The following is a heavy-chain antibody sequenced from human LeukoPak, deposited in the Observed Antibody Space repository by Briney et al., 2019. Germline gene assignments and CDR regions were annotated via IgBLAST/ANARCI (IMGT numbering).Heavy chain of an antibody. CDR2: IRYDGSNK. CDR1: GFTFSSYG. V-gene: IGHV3-30*02. J-gene: IGHJ6*03. Sequence: GGSLRLSCAASGFTFSSYGMHWVRQAPGKGLEWVAFIRYDGSNKYYADSVKGRFTISRDNAKNSLYLQMNSLRAEDTAVYYCARAMVRGVIPGYYYYMDVWGKGTTVTISS. D-gene: IGHD3-10*01. CDR3: ARAMVRGVIPGYYYYMDV.